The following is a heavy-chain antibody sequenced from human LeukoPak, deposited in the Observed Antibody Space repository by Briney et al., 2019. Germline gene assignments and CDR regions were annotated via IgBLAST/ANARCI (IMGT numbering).Heavy chain of an antibody. J-gene: IGHJ4*02. Sequence: SETLSLTCTVSGGSISSSSYYWGWIRQPPGKGLEWIGSIYYSGRTYYNLSLKSRVTISIDTSKNQFSLELSSVTAADTAVYYCARDSLSDLNSSWSPTLDYWGLGTLVTVSS. CDR2: IYYSGRT. V-gene: IGHV4-39*07. CDR3: ARDSLSDLNSSWSPTLDY. D-gene: IGHD6-13*01. CDR1: GGSISSSSYY.